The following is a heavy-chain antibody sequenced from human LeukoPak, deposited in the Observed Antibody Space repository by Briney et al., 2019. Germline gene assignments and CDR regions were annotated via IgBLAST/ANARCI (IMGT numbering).Heavy chain of an antibody. D-gene: IGHD6-13*01. CDR2: VYSGGST. CDR1: GLTVSSNY. J-gene: IGHJ4*02. CDR3: ARDAAAGSYDY. Sequence: GGSLRLSCAASGLTVSSNYMSWVRQAPGKGLEWVSVVYSGGSTYYADSVKGRFTISRHNSKNTLYLQMNSLRAEDTAVYYCARDAAAGSYDYWGQGTLVTVSS. V-gene: IGHV3-53*04.